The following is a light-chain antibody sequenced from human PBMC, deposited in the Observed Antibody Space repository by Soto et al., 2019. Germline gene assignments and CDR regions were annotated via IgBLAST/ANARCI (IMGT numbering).Light chain of an antibody. Sequence: DIQMTQSPSTLSASVGDRVNITCRASQNINTWLAWYQQKPGKAPKILIYKASTLESGVPSRFSGSGSGTEFTLTISSLQPDDFATYYCQQYSKYWTFGQGTKVEIK. CDR2: KAS. CDR1: QNINTW. V-gene: IGKV1-5*03. CDR3: QQYSKYWT. J-gene: IGKJ1*01.